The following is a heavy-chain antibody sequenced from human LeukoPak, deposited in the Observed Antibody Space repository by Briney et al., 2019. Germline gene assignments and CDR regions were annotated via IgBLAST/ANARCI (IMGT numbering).Heavy chain of an antibody. D-gene: IGHD6-25*01. CDR2: INHSGST. J-gene: IGHJ4*02. Sequence: PSETLSLTCADYGGSFSGYYWSWIRQPPGKGLEWIGEINHSGSTNYNPSLKSRVTISVDTSKNQFSLKLSSVTAADTAVYYCARGQRYRYSSGHGLFVYWDQGTLVTVSS. V-gene: IGHV4-34*01. CDR3: ARGQRYRYSSGHGLFVY. CDR1: GGSFSGYY.